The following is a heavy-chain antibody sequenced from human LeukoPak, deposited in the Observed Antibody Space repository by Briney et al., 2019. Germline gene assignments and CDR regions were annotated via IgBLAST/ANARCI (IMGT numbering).Heavy chain of an antibody. CDR2: VYYTGNT. D-gene: IGHD6-19*01. J-gene: IGHJ4*02. CDR3: AREEAVADFFGY. V-gene: IGHV4-59*01. Sequence: PSETLSLTCTVSGGSITSYYWSWIRQPPGKGLEWIGYVYYTGNTNYNPSLKSRVTMSLDTSKKQFSLKLSSVTAADTAVYYCAREEAVADFFGYWGQGTLVTVSS. CDR1: GGSITSYY.